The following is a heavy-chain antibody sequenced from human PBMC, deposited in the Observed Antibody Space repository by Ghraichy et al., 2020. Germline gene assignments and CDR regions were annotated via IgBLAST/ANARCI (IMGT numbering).Heavy chain of an antibody. CDR1: GFVFGNYV. V-gene: IGHV3-23*01. D-gene: IGHD3-9*01. CDR2: VSGSGRSA. CDR3: ARSHVFDRSHYFAQ. Sequence: GGSLRLSCTPSGFVFGNYVFTWVRQAPGKGLQWVSTVSGSGRSASYADSVRGRFTISRDNSKSMLYLELNSLRAEDTAVYYCARSHVFDRSHYFAQWGQGTLVTVSS. J-gene: IGHJ4*02.